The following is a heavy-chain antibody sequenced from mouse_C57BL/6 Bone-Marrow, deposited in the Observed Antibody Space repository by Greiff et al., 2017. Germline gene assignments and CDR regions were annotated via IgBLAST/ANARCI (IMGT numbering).Heavy chain of an antibody. CDR1: GFTFSDYG. CDR3: ATTVVAYWYFDV. J-gene: IGHJ1*03. D-gene: IGHD1-1*01. Sequence: EVMLVESGGGLVKPGGSLKLSCAASGFTFSDYGMHWVRQAPEKGLAWVAYISSGSSTIYYADPVKGRFTISRDNAKNTLFLQMTSLRSEDTAMYYCATTVVAYWYFDVWGTGTTVTVSS. V-gene: IGHV5-17*01. CDR2: ISSGSSTI.